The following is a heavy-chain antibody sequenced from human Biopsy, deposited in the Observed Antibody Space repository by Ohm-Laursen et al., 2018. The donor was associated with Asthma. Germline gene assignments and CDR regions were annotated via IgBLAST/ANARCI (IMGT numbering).Heavy chain of an antibody. CDR1: GDSFSNYA. V-gene: IGHV1-69*13. CDR3: ARGYSGPDRIVYYYSGLEV. J-gene: IGHJ6*02. D-gene: IGHD5-12*01. CDR2: LIPVLGTP. Sequence: SVKVSCKAFGDSFSNYAISWVRQAPGQGLEWMGGLIPVLGTPDHAQMFEGRVTITADESTSTAYMELSSLSSEDTAVYYCARGYSGPDRIVYYYSGLEVWGQGTTVTVSS.